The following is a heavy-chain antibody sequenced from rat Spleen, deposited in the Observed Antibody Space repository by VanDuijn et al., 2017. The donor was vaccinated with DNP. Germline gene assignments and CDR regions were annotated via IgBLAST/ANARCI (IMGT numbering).Heavy chain of an antibody. Sequence: EVQLVESGGGLVQPGRSLKLSCAASGFNFNGFWMGWVRQAPTKGLEWVATISTSGGSTYYRDSVKGRFTVSRDNAKSTLYLQMDSLRSEDTATYYCARPFLDWGQGVMVTVSS. CDR3: ARPFLD. CDR2: ISTSGGST. J-gene: IGHJ2*01. V-gene: IGHV5-25*01. CDR1: GFNFNGFW.